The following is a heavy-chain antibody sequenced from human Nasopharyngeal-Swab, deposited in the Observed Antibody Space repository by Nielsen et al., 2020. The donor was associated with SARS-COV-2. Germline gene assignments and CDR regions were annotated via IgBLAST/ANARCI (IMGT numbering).Heavy chain of an antibody. D-gene: IGHD3-3*01. CDR1: GFTFSDYY. Sequence: GESLKISCAASGFTFSDYYMSWIRQAPGKGLEWVSYISSSSSYTNYADSVKDRFTISRDNAKNSLYLQMNSLRAEDTAVYYCARTGGVLRFLEWLPNWFDPWGQGTLVTVSS. CDR3: ARTGGVLRFLEWLPNWFDP. J-gene: IGHJ5*02. CDR2: ISSSSSYT. V-gene: IGHV3-11*06.